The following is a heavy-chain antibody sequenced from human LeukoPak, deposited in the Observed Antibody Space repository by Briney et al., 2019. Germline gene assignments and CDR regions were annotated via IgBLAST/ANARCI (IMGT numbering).Heavy chain of an antibody. D-gene: IGHD3-22*01. CDR2: FYDSRST. Sequence: PSETLSLTCTVPGGSISSYYWSWIRHPPGKGLECIWYFYDSRSTNYNPSLKSRAAISVHTSMNQFSLKLSSATSAHTALYSSTGVQYYYDSSGYYYDAFDIWGQETMVTVSS. CDR3: TGVQYYYDSSGYYYDAFDI. V-gene: IGHV4-59*01. J-gene: IGHJ3*02. CDR1: GGSISSYY.